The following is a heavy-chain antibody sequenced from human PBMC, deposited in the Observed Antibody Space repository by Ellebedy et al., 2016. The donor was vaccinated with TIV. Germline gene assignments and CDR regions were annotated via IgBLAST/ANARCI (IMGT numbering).Heavy chain of an antibody. J-gene: IGHJ4*02. CDR2: ISTTGSYT. D-gene: IGHD2/OR15-2a*01. CDR1: GFIFSEYY. Sequence: GESLKISCTASGFIFSEYYMTWVRQAPGKGMQWLSYISTTGSYTNYAGSVKGRFTISRDNTKDSLYLQMDSLRVEDTAVYYCAASNSWGQGILVTVSS. CDR3: AASNS. V-gene: IGHV3-11*06.